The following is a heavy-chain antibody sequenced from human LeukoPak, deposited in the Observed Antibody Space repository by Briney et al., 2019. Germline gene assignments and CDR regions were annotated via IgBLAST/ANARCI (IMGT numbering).Heavy chain of an antibody. V-gene: IGHV3-74*01. D-gene: IGHD6-13*01. J-gene: IGHJ4*02. CDR2: ISSDGSTT. CDR3: ARVRSSSWYDY. Sequence: GGALRLSCATSGFTFSTSWMHWVRQAAAGGRVWVSRISSDGSTTTYADSVKGRFTISRDNAKNTLYLQMNSLRVEDTAVYYCARVRSSSWYDYWGQGALVTVSS. CDR1: GFTFSTSW.